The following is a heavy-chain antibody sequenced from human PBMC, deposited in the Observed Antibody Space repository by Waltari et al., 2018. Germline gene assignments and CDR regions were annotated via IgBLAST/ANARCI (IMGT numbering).Heavy chain of an antibody. Sequence: EVQLVESGGGLVQPGGSLRLSCAASGFIFGGYWMSWVRQAPGKGLEWVANIKQDGSERYYVDSVKGRFTISRDNAKNSLFLQMNSLRAEDTAVYYCARVGDFWSGYHRNDAFDIWGQGTMVTISS. J-gene: IGHJ3*02. CDR3: ARVGDFWSGYHRNDAFDI. D-gene: IGHD3-3*01. V-gene: IGHV3-7*01. CDR2: IKQDGSER. CDR1: GFIFGGYW.